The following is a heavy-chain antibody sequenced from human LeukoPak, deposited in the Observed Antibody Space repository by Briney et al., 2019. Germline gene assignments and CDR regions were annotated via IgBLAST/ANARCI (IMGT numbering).Heavy chain of an antibody. V-gene: IGHV4-59*01. Sequence: SETLSLTCTVSGGSISSYYWSWIRQPPGKGLEWIGYIYYSGSTNYNPSLKSRVTISVDTSKNQFSLKLGSVTAADTAVYYCARVIGPHYFDYWGQGTLVTVSS. CDR3: ARVIGPHYFDY. J-gene: IGHJ4*02. CDR1: GGSISSYY. D-gene: IGHD3-22*01. CDR2: IYYSGST.